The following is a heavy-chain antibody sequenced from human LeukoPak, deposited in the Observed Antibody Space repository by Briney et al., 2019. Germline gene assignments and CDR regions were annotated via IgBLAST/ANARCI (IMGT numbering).Heavy chain of an antibody. Sequence: PGGSLRLSCAASGFTFSSYEMNWVRQAPGKGLEWVSYIGSSGSTIYYTDSVKGRFTISRDNAKNSLYLQMNSLRAEDTAVYYCARDGYDYVWGSYRYPLEYWGQGTLVTVSS. CDR3: ARDGYDYVWGSYRYPLEY. CDR1: GFTFSSYE. CDR2: IGSSGSTI. V-gene: IGHV3-48*03. J-gene: IGHJ4*02. D-gene: IGHD3-16*02.